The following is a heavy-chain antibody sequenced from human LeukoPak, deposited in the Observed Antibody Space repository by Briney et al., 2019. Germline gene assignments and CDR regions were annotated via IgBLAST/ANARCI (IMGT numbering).Heavy chain of an antibody. CDR3: ARDVDCSSTSCRDY. CDR2: INHNSGGT. D-gene: IGHD2-2*01. J-gene: IGHJ4*02. Sequence: ASVKVSCKASGYTFTGYYMHWVRQAPGQGLEWMGWINHNSGGTNYAQKFQGRVTMTRDTSISTAYMELSRLRSDDTAVYYCARDVDCSSTSCRDYWGQGTLVTVSS. V-gene: IGHV1-2*02. CDR1: GYTFTGYY.